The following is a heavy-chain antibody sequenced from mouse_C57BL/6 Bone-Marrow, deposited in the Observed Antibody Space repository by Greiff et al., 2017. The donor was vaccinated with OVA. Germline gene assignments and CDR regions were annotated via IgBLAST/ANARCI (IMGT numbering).Heavy chain of an antibody. CDR3: TLYGNYVFDY. CDR1: GFNIKDDY. D-gene: IGHD2-1*01. V-gene: IGHV14-4*01. J-gene: IGHJ2*01. CDR2: IDPENGDT. Sequence: VQLQQSGAELVRPGASVKLSCTASGFNIKDDYMHWVKQRPEQGLEWIGWIDPENGDTEYASKFQGKATITADTSSTTAYLQLSSLTSEDTAVYYCTLYGNYVFDYWGQGTALTVSS.